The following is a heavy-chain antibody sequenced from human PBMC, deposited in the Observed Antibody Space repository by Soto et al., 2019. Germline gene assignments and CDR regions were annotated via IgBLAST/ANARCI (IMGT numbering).Heavy chain of an antibody. CDR2: INHSGST. CDR1: GGSFSGYY. J-gene: IGHJ4*02. V-gene: IGHV4-34*01. Sequence: KASETLSLTCAVYGGSFSGYYWSWIRQPPGKGLEWIGEINHSGSTNYNPSLKSRVTISVDTSKNQFSLKLSSVTAADTAVYYCARGSITMVRGVIDYWGQGTLVTVS. CDR3: ARGSITMVRGVIDY. D-gene: IGHD3-10*01.